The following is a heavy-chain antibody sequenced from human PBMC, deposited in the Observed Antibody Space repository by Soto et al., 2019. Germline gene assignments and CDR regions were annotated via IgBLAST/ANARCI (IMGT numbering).Heavy chain of an antibody. CDR2: IGGSGTGGRT. CDR1: GLTFSTYA. CDR3: LKLTVILDGYNTAYSGMVR. J-gene: IGHJ6*02. V-gene: IGHV3-23*01. Sequence: EVQLLESGGDLVQPGGSLRLSCTASGLTFSTYAMSCVRQAPGKGLEWVSAIGGSGTGGRTYYADSVKGRFTIARDNSKNTVHLQMNTSRAAGTAVYYSLKLTVILDGYNTAYSGMVRWCQGNGVTVPS. D-gene: IGHD3-9*01.